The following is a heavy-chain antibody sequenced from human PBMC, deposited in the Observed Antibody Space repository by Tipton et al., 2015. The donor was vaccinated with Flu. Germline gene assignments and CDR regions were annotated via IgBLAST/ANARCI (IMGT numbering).Heavy chain of an antibody. J-gene: IGHJ5*02. CDR3: ARRYSSSWYDREGDWFDP. CDR2: IYTSGST. Sequence: TLSLTCTVSGGSISSYYWSWIRQPAGKGLEWIGRIYTSGSTNYNPSLKSRVTISVDTSKNQFSLKLSSVTAADTAVYYCARRYSSSWYDREGDWFDPWGQGTLVTVSS. D-gene: IGHD6-13*01. CDR1: GGSISSYY. V-gene: IGHV4-4*07.